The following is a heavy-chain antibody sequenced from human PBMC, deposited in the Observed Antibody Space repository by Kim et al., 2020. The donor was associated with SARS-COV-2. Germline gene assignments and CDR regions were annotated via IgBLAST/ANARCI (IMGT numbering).Heavy chain of an antibody. D-gene: IGHD3-16*01. CDR3: ASGWIGRLGELYYYYGMDV. Sequence: SVKVSCKASGGTFSSYAISWVRQAPGQGLEWMGGIIPIFGTANYAQKFQGRVTITADESTSTAYMELSSLRSEDTAVYYCASGWIGRLGELYYYYGMDVWGQGTTVTVSS. V-gene: IGHV1-69*13. CDR2: IIPIFGTA. J-gene: IGHJ6*02. CDR1: GGTFSSYA.